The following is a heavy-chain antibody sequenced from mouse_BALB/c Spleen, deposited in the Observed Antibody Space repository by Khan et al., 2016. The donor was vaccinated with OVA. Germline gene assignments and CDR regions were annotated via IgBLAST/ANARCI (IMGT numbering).Heavy chain of an antibody. CDR1: GYSLSSYN. Sequence: VELVESGPGLVAPSQSLSITCTVSGYSLSSYNIHWVRQPPGKGLEWLGMIWGGGGTDYYSTLKSRLSIRKDNSNSKVLLKMNSQQADDTAMYYCARAYFRYDGYYAMDYWGQGTSITVSS. D-gene: IGHD2-14*01. CDR3: ARAYFRYDGYYAMDY. CDR2: IWGGGGT. J-gene: IGHJ4*01. V-gene: IGHV2-6-4*01.